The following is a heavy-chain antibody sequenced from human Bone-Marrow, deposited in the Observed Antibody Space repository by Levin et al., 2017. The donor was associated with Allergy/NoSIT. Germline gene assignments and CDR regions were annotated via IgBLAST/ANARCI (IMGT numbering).Heavy chain of an antibody. J-gene: IGHJ4*02. V-gene: IGHV4-39*01. CDR1: GGSINSRSYY. CDR2: MHYSGTS. Sequence: SETLSLSCTVSGGSINSRSYYWGWIRQPPGKGLEWIGIMHYSGTSYYNPSLKSRVAISVDTTKNQFSLNLSSVTAAETAVYYCTAWDSREWLFSIDFWGQGTPVTVTS. CDR3: TAWDSREWLFSIDF. D-gene: IGHD3-3*01.